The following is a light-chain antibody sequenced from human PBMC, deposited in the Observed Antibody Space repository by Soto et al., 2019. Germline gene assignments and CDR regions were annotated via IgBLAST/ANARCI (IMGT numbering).Light chain of an antibody. Sequence: QSALTQPASVSGSPGQSITISCIGTRSDIGGYNYVSWHQQHPGKAPKVIITEVSNRPSGVSNRFSGSKSGNTASLTISGLQAEDEADYYCSSYISSNTVVVFGGGTKLTVL. J-gene: IGLJ2*01. CDR2: EVS. CDR1: RSDIGGYNY. V-gene: IGLV2-14*01. CDR3: SSYISSNTVVV.